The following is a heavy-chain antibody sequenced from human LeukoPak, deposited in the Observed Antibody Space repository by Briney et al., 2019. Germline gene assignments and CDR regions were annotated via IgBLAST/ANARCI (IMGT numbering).Heavy chain of an antibody. V-gene: IGHV1-18*01. CDR3: ARDLDTAMVTHNRGAFDI. CDR2: ISAYNGNT. J-gene: IGHJ3*02. D-gene: IGHD5-18*01. CDR1: GYTFTSYG. Sequence: ASVKVSCKASGYTFTSYGIGWVRQAPGQGLEWMGWISAYNGNTNYAQKLQGRVTMTTDTSTSTAYMELRSLRSDDTAVYYCARDLDTAMVTHNRGAFDIWGQGTMVTVSS.